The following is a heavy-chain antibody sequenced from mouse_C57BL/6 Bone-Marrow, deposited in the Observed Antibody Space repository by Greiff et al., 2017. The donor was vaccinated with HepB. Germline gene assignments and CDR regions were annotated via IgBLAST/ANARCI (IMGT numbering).Heavy chain of an antibody. CDR1: GFTFSDYG. J-gene: IGHJ1*03. CDR3: ARDYGRYFDV. CDR2: ISSGSSTI. D-gene: IGHD1-1*01. Sequence: DVKLVESGGGLVKPGGSLKLSCAASGFTFSDYGMHWVRQAPEKGLEWVAYISSGSSTIYYADTVKGRFTISRDNAKNTLFLQMTSLRSEDTAMYYCARDYGRYFDVWGTGTTVTVSS. V-gene: IGHV5-17*01.